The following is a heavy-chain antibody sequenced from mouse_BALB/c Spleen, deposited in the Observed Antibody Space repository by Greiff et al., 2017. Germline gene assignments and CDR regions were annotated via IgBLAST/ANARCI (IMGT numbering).Heavy chain of an antibody. Sequence: EVQGVESGGGLVKPGGSLKLSCAASGFTFSSYAMSWVRQTPEKRLEWVASISSGGSTYYPDSVKGRFTISRDNARNILYLQMSSLRSEDTAMYYCARGDYYGSSSFYYAMDYWGQGTSVTVSS. D-gene: IGHD1-1*01. CDR2: ISSGGST. CDR3: ARGDYYGSSSFYYAMDY. J-gene: IGHJ4*01. V-gene: IGHV5-6-5*01. CDR1: GFTFSSYA.